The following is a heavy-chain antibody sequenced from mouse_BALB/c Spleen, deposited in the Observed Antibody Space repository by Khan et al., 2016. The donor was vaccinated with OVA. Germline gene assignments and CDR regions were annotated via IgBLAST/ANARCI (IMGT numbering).Heavy chain of an antibody. J-gene: IGHJ3*01. V-gene: IGHV5-15*02. Sequence: EVELVESGGGLVQPGGSRKLSCAASGFTFSDYGMAWVRQAPGKGPEWVAFISDLAYTFYYADTVTGRFTLSRENAKKTLYLEMSSRRSGDTAMYYCARGGGTAPFAYWGQGTLVTVAA. CDR2: ISDLAYTF. D-gene: IGHD1-2*01. CDR3: ARGGGTAPFAY. CDR1: GFTFSDYG.